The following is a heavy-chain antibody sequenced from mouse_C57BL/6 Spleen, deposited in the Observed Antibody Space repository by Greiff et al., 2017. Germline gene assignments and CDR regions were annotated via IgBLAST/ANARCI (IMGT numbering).Heavy chain of an antibody. CDR1: GFTFSNYW. V-gene: IGHV6-3*01. CDR2: IRLKSDNYAT. CDR3: TFPLLYYAMDY. Sequence: EVKVVESGGGLVQPGGSMKLSCVASGFTFSNYWMNWVRQSPEKGLEWVAQIRLKSDNYATHYAESVKGRFTISRDDSKSSVYLQMNNLRAEDTGIYDCTFPLLYYAMDYWGQGTSVSVSS. J-gene: IGHJ4*01.